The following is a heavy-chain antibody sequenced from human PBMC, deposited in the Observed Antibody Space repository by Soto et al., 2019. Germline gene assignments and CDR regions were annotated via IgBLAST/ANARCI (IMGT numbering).Heavy chain of an antibody. CDR3: AKDNTGTYYYGMDV. V-gene: IGHV3-30*18. CDR1: GFTFSSYG. D-gene: IGHD1-1*01. Sequence: PGGSLRLSCAASGFTFSSYGMHWVRQAPGKGLAWVAVISYDGSNKYYADSVKGRFTISRDNSKNTLYLQMNSLRAEDTAVYYCAKDNTGTYYYGMDVWGQGTTVTVSS. CDR2: ISYDGSNK. J-gene: IGHJ6*02.